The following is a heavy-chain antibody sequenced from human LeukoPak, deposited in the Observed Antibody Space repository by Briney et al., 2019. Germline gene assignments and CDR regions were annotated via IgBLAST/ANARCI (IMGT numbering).Heavy chain of an antibody. CDR3: ARQTVGYSYGPERYYFDY. D-gene: IGHD5-18*01. Sequence: PSETLSLTCTVSGYSISSGYYWGWIRQPPGKGLEWIGSIYHSGRTYYNPSLKSRVTISVDTSKNQFSLKLSSVTAADTAVYYCARQTVGYSYGPERYYFDYWGQGTLVTVSS. V-gene: IGHV4-38-2*02. CDR1: GYSISSGYY. J-gene: IGHJ4*02. CDR2: IYHSGRT.